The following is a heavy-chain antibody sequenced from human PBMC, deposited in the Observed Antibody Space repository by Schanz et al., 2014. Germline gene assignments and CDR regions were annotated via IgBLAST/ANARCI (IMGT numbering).Heavy chain of an antibody. CDR3: AKGMGCCSGGTCYDYYYYGLDV. CDR1: GFTFSSYS. D-gene: IGHD2-15*01. Sequence: GQLAESGGGLVQPGGSLRLSCAASGFTFSSYSMNWVRQAPGKGLEWVAVIWSDGSGKYYADSVKGRFTISRDNSENTLYLQMNSLSADDTAVLCGAKGMGCCSGGTCYDYYYYGLDVWGQGTTVTVSS. CDR2: IWSDGSGK. J-gene: IGHJ6*02. V-gene: IGHV3-33*06.